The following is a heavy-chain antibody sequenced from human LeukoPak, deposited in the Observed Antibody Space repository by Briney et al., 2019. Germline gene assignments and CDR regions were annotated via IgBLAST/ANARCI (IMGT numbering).Heavy chain of an antibody. CDR3: ARDRAAYSSPTTQDY. Sequence: PGGSLRLSCAASGFTFSSYGMHWVRQAPGKGLEWVSSISTSSTYIYYADSVKGRFTISRVNARNSLYLQMNSLRAEDTAVYYCARDRAAYSSPTTQDYWGQGTLVTVSS. J-gene: IGHJ4*02. V-gene: IGHV3-21*01. CDR2: ISTSSTYI. D-gene: IGHD6-13*01. CDR1: GFTFSSYG.